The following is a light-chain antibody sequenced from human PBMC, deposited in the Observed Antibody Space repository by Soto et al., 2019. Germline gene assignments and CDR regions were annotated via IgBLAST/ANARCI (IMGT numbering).Light chain of an antibody. V-gene: IGKV3-15*01. CDR1: QSVGSN. CDR3: QQYNNWPLT. CDR2: GAS. Sequence: EIVMTQSPATLSVSPGERATLSCRARQSVGSNLAWYQQKPGQAPRLLIYGASTRATGIPARFSGSGSGTEFTLTISSLQSEDFITYYCQQYNNWPLTFGGGTKVEIK. J-gene: IGKJ4*01.